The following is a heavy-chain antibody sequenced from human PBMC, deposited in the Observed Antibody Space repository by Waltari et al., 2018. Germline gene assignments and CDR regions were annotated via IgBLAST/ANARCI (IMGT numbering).Heavy chain of an antibody. D-gene: IGHD4-17*01. Sequence: QVQLVQSGAEVKKPGASVKVSCKVSGYTLTELSMHWVRKAPGKGLEWMGRINPNSGGTNYAQKFQGRVTMTRDTSISTAYMELSRLRSDDTAVYYCARDGVTTVTTAGDYWGQGTLVTVSS. CDR1: GYTLTELS. V-gene: IGHV1-2*06. CDR3: ARDGVTTVTTAGDY. J-gene: IGHJ4*02. CDR2: INPNSGGT.